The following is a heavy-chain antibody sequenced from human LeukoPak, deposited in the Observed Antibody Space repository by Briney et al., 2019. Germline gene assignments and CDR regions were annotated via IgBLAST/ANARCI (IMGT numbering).Heavy chain of an antibody. CDR3: AKGPYYDFWSGYYYYYYMDV. J-gene: IGHJ6*03. Sequence: PSETLSLTCTVSGGSISSYYWSWIRQPPGKGLEWIRYIYTSGSTNYNPSLKSRVTISVDTSKNQFSLKLSPVTAADTAVYYCAKGPYYDFWSGYYYYYYMDVWGKGTTVTVSS. D-gene: IGHD3-3*01. CDR2: IYTSGST. V-gene: IGHV4-4*09. CDR1: GGSISSYY.